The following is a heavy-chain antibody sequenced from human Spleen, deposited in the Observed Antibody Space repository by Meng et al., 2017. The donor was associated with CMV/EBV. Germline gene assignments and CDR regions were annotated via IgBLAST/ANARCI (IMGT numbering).Heavy chain of an antibody. J-gene: IGHJ4*02. CDR2: INTDGSSI. Sequence: GGSLRLSCAASGFTFSSYWMYWVRQAPGKGLVWVSRINTDGSSIVYADSVNGRFTISRDNAKNTLYLQMNGLRVEDTAVYYCARGTYGYQMIYGPDYWGQGTLVTVSS. CDR1: GFTFSSYW. D-gene: IGHD2-2*02. V-gene: IGHV3-74*01. CDR3: ARGTYGYQMIYGPDY.